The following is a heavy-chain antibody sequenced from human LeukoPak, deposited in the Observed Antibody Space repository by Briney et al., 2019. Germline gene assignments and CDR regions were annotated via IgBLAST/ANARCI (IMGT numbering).Heavy chain of an antibody. J-gene: IGHJ5*02. CDR3: ARGGYYGSGNDFRFDP. Sequence: TSETLSLTCAVYGGSFSGYYWSWIRQPPGKGLEWIGEINHSGSTNYNPSLKSRVTISVETSKNQFSLKLKSVTAADTAVYYCARGGYYGSGNDFRFDPWGQGTLVTVSS. CDR1: GGSFSGYY. V-gene: IGHV4-34*01. CDR2: INHSGST. D-gene: IGHD3-10*01.